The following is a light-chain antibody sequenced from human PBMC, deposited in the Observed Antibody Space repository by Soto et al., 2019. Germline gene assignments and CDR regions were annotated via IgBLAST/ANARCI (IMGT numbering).Light chain of an antibody. CDR3: SSYTSSSTLV. CDR2: DVS. CDR1: SSDVGGYNY. Sequence: QSALTQPASVAGSLGQSITISCTGTSSDVGGYNYVSWYQQNPGKAPKLMIYDVSNRPSGVSNRFSGSKSGNTASLTISGRQAEEEADYYCSSYTSSSTLVFGGGTKLTVL. J-gene: IGLJ2*01. V-gene: IGLV2-14*01.